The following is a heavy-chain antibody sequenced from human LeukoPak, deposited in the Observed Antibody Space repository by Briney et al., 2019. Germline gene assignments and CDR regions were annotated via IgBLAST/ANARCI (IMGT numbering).Heavy chain of an antibody. CDR1: GGSISSGDYY. Sequence: SETLSLTYTVSGGSISSGDYYWRWIRQPPGKGLEWIGYLYYSGSTYYNPSLKSRVTISVDTSKNHVSLKLSSVTAADTAVYYCARTEDSSGFDYWGQGTLVTVSS. J-gene: IGHJ4*02. CDR3: ARTEDSSGFDY. CDR2: LYYSGST. D-gene: IGHD3-22*01. V-gene: IGHV4-30-4*08.